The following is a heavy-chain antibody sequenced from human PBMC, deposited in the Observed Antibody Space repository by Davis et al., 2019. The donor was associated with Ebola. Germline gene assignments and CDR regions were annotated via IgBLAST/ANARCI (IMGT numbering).Heavy chain of an antibody. CDR3: ARSDGDAVLRFLEWLFPPFDY. CDR2: INPSGGST. J-gene: IGHJ4*02. V-gene: IGHV1-46*01. CDR1: GYTFTSYY. D-gene: IGHD3-3*01. Sequence: ASVKVSCKASGYTFTSYYMHWVRQAPGQGLEWMGIINPSGGSTSYAQKFQGRVTMTRDTSTSTVYMELSSLRSEDTAVYYCARSDGDAVLRFLEWLFPPFDYWGQGTLVTVSS.